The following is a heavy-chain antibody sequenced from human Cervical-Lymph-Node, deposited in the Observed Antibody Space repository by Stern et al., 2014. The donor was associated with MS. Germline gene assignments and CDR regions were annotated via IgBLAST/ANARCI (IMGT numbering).Heavy chain of an antibody. Sequence: QVQLQESGPGLVKPSQTLSLTCTVSGGFIHSGGFYWSWIRQPAGKGLEWIGRVYTSGSTTYNPSLKNRIPISLDTSKNQLSLGLSSVTAADTAVYFCARDVAVGATVDGGFYYGLDVWGRGTTVTVSS. D-gene: IGHD1-26*01. CDR3: ARDVAVGATVDGGFYYGLDV. CDR1: GGFIHSGGFY. CDR2: VYTSGST. J-gene: IGHJ6*02. V-gene: IGHV4-61*02.